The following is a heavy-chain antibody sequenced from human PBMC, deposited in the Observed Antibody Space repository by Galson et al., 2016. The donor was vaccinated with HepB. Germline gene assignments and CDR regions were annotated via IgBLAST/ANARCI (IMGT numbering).Heavy chain of an antibody. CDR3: ARGDDILTGYSNYGMDV. Sequence: TLSLTCTVSGGSISSGDYYWSWIRQPPGKGLEWIGYIYYSGSTYYNPSLKSRVTISVDTSKNQFSLKLSSVTAADTAVYYCARGDDILTGYSNYGMDVWGQGTTVTVSS. CDR2: IYYSGST. V-gene: IGHV4-30-4*01. CDR1: GGSISSGDYY. D-gene: IGHD3-9*01. J-gene: IGHJ6*02.